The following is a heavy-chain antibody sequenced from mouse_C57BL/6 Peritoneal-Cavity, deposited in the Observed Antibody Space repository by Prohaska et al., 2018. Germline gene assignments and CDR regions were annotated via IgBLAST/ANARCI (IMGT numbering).Heavy chain of an antibody. CDR1: GFTFSRYA. J-gene: IGHJ1*03. Sequence: EVQLVESGGGLVKPGGSLNISCAASGFTFSRYAMSWIRQTPEKRLEWVATISDGGSYTYYPDNVKGRFTISRDNAKNNLYLQMSHLKSEDTAMYYCARETTVVAWYFDVWGTGTTVTVSS. CDR2: ISDGGSYT. CDR3: ARETTVVAWYFDV. D-gene: IGHD1-1*01. V-gene: IGHV5-4*01.